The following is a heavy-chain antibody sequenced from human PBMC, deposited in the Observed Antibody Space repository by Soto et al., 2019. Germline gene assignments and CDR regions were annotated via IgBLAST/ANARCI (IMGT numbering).Heavy chain of an antibody. D-gene: IGHD5-18*01. Sequence: SVKVSCKASGGTFSSYAISWVRQAPGQGLEWMGGIIPIFGTVNYAQKLQGRITITADESTSTAYMELSSLRSEDTAIYYCAMIQLWQRDYYYYGMDVWGQGTTVTVSS. CDR3: AMIQLWQRDYYYYGMDV. J-gene: IGHJ6*02. CDR1: GGTFSSYA. CDR2: IIPIFGTV. V-gene: IGHV1-69*13.